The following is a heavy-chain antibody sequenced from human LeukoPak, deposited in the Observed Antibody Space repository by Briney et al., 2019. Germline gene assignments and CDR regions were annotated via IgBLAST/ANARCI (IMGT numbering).Heavy chain of an antibody. D-gene: IGHD3-3*01. CDR2: INPNSGGT. Sequence: ASVKVSCXASGYTFTGYYMHWVRQAHGQGLEWMGRINPNSGGTNYAQKFQGRGTMTRDTSISTASTELSRLRSDDTAVCYCARDPRVDYDFWSRAERYYYYYYMDVWGKGTTVTVSS. CDR1: GYTFTGYY. CDR3: ARDPRVDYDFWSRAERYYYYYYMDV. J-gene: IGHJ6*03. V-gene: IGHV1-2*06.